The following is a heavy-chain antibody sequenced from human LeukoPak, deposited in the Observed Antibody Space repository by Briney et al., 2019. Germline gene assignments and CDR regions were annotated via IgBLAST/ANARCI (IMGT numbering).Heavy chain of an antibody. V-gene: IGHV1-8*01. Sequence: ASVKVSCKASGYTFTSYDINWVRQAPGQGLDWMGWMNPSSGNTGYAQKFQGRVTMTRNISISTAYMELSSLKSDDSAVYFCARGRPHAVWGTGTTVTVSS. CDR1: GYTFTSYD. CDR3: ARGRPHAV. J-gene: IGHJ6*04. CDR2: MNPSSGNT.